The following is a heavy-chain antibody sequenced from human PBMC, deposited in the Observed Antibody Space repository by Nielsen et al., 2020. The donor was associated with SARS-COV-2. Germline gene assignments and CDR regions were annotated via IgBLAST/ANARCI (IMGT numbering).Heavy chain of an antibody. CDR2: INPSGGST. D-gene: IGHD4-17*01. J-gene: IGHJ4*02. CDR1: GYTFTSYY. CDR3: ARDNVGSTTVTEPDY. V-gene: IGHV1-46*01. Sequence: GESLKISCKASGYTFTSYYMHWVRQAPGQGLEWMGIINPSGGSTSYAQKFQGRVTMTRDTSTSTVYMELSSLRSEDTAVYYCARDNVGSTTVTEPDYWGQGTLVTVSS.